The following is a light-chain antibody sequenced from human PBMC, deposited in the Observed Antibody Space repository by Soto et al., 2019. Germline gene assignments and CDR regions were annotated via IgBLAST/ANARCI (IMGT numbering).Light chain of an antibody. J-gene: IGLJ3*02. CDR2: TYS. CDR3: QSYDSTLSGWV. CDR1: SSNIGAGYD. Sequence: QSVLTQPPSVSGALGQRVTISCTGSSSNIGAGYDVHWYQQLPGTAPKFLIYTYSNRPSGVPDRFSGSKSGTSASLAITELQAEDEADYYCQSYDSTLSGWVFGGGTQLTVL. V-gene: IGLV1-40*01.